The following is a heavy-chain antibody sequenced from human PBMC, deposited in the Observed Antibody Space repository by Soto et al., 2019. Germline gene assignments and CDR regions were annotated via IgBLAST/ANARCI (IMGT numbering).Heavy chain of an antibody. CDR3: AKDPRWLQSEFDY. CDR2: ISGSGGST. V-gene: IGHV3-23*01. CDR1: GFTFSSYA. J-gene: IGHJ4*02. D-gene: IGHD5-12*01. Sequence: PGGSLSLSCAASGFTFSSYAMRWVRQAPGKGLEWVSAISGSGGSTYYADSVKGRFTISRDNSKNTLYLQMNSLRAEDTAVYYCAKDPRWLQSEFDYWGQRTLGTVSS.